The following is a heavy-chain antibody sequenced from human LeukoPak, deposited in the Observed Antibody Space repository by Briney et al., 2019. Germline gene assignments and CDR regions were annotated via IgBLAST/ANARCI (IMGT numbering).Heavy chain of an antibody. J-gene: IGHJ4*02. CDR3: ARANINDFWSGETHFDY. CDR2: INPDGSEK. CDR1: GLIFSKYW. Sequence: PGGSLRLSCAASGLIFSKYWMTWVRQAPGKGLEWVASINPDGSEKYYLDSVKGRFSISRDNARNSVYLQMNSLRAEDTAVYYCARANINDFWSGETHFDYWGQGTLVTVSS. V-gene: IGHV3-7*01. D-gene: IGHD3-3*01.